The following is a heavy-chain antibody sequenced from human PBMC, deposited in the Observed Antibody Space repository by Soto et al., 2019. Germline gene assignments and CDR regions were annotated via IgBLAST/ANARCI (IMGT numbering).Heavy chain of an antibody. CDR3: ARYTWYFDL. CDR1: GGSISSYY. CDR2: IYYSGST. J-gene: IGHJ2*01. D-gene: IGHD2-2*02. Sequence: QVQLQESGPGLVKPSETLSLTCTVSGGSISSYYWSWIRQPPGKGLEWIGYIYYSGSTNYNPSLKRRATISVDTSKDPFSLKLSSVTAADTAVYSCARYTWYFDLWGRGTLVTVSS. V-gene: IGHV4-59*08.